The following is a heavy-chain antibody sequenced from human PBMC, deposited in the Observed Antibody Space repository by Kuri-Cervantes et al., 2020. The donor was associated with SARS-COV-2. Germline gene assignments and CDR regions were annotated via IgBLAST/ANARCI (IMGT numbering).Heavy chain of an antibody. CDR1: GGSFSGYY. Sequence: SQTLSLTCAVYGGSFSGYYWSWIHQPPGKGLEWIGEINHSGSTNYNLSLKSRVTISVDTSKNQFSLKLSSVTAADTAVYYCARGASWQWLVRGFDYWGQGTLVTVSS. J-gene: IGHJ4*02. D-gene: IGHD6-19*01. CDR3: ARGASWQWLVRGFDY. CDR2: INHSGST. V-gene: IGHV4-34*01.